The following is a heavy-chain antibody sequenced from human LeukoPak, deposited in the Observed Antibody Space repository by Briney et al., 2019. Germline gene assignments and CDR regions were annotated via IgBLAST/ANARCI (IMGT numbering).Heavy chain of an antibody. CDR2: IRQDGSDK. J-gene: IGHJ4*02. D-gene: IGHD2-15*01. CDR1: GFTFSSNW. CDR3: ARDRDCGDGGCYPHFDY. V-gene: IGHV3-7*01. Sequence: GGSLSLSCAASGFTFSSNWMSWVRQAPGKGLEWVANIRQDGSDKYYMDSLKGRFTISRDNDKNSLSLQMNSLRVQDTAVYYCARDRDCGDGGCYPHFDYWGQGVRVTVSS.